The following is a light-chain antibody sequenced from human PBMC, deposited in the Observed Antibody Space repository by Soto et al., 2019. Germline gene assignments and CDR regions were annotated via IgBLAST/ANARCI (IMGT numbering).Light chain of an antibody. Sequence: DIQMTESPSTLSASVGDRVTITCRASQSISSWLAWYQQKPGKAPKLLIYKASSLESGVPSRFSGSGSGTELTLTISSLQPDDFATYYCQQYNSYSRWTFGQGTKVEIK. V-gene: IGKV1-5*03. CDR3: QQYNSYSRWT. CDR2: KAS. CDR1: QSISSW. J-gene: IGKJ1*01.